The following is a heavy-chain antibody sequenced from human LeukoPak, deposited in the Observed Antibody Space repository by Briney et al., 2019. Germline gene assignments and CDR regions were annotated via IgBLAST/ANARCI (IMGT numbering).Heavy chain of an antibody. CDR1: GGSFSGYY. J-gene: IGHJ6*03. CDR2: INHSGST. D-gene: IGHD2-2*01. CDR3: ARGRIVVVPAAMLSETYYYYMDV. V-gene: IGHV4-34*01. Sequence: SETLSLTCAVYGGSFSGYYWSWIRQPPGKGLEWIGEINHSGSTNYNPSLKSRVTISVDTSKNQFPLKLSSVTAADTAVYYCARGRIVVVPAAMLSETYYYYMDVWGKGTTVTVSS.